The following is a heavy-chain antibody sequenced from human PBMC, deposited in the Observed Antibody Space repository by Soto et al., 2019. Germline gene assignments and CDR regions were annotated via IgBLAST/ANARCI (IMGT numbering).Heavy chain of an antibody. Sequence: SSETLSLTCTVSGGSISSSSYYWGWIRQPPEKGLEWIGRIYYSGSTYYNPSLKSRVTISVDTSKNRFSLKLSSVTAADTAVYYCARHGLVVPAPDYWGQGTLVTVSS. CDR2: IYYSGST. J-gene: IGHJ4*02. CDR1: GGSISSSSYY. V-gene: IGHV4-39*01. D-gene: IGHD2-2*01. CDR3: ARHGLVVPAPDY.